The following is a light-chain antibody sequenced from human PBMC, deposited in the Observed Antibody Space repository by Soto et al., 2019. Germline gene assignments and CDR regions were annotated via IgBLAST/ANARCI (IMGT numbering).Light chain of an antibody. CDR2: SNN. CDR3: ASWDDSLSAVL. CDR1: SSNNGSNV. V-gene: IGLV1-44*01. Sequence: QSVLTQPPSASGTPGQRVTISCSGSSSNNGSNVVNWYQQLPGTAPKLLIYSNNQWPSGVPDRFSGSKSGTSASLAISGLQSEDETDYYCASWDDSLSAVLFGGGTKLIVL. J-gene: IGLJ2*01.